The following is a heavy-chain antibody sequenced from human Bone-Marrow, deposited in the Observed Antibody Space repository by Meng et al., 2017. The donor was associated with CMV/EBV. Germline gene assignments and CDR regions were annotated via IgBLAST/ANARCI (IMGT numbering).Heavy chain of an antibody. D-gene: IGHD3-22*01. J-gene: IGHJ4*02. CDR3: ARGEFTYYYDSSGYYLPFDY. Sequence: ASVKVSCKASGYTFTGYYMHWVRQAPGQGLEWMGWINPNSGGTNYAQKLQGRVTMTTDTSTSTAYMELRSLRSDDTAVYYCARGEFTYYYDSSGYYLPFDYWGQGTLVTVSS. V-gene: IGHV1-2*02. CDR2: INPNSGGT. CDR1: GYTFTGYY.